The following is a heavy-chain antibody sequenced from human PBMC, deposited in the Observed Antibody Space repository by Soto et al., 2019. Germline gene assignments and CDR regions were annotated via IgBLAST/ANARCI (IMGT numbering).Heavy chain of an antibody. D-gene: IGHD3-22*01. Sequence: GGSLRLSCAASGFTFSSYSMNWVRQAPGKGLEWVSSISSSSSYIYYADSVKGRFTISRDNAKNSLYLQMNSLRAEDTAVYYCAREFLPHYYDSSGPGPWGQGTLVTVPS. CDR2: ISSSSSYI. CDR3: AREFLPHYYDSSGPGP. CDR1: GFTFSSYS. J-gene: IGHJ5*02. V-gene: IGHV3-21*01.